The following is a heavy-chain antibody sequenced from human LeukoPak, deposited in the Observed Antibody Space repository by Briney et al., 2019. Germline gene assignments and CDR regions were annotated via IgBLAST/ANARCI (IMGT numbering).Heavy chain of an antibody. CDR1: GYTFTIYG. CDR2: ISAYNGNT. CDR3: AREILLDSSGYYWDY. Sequence: ASVKVSCKASGYTFTIYGISWVRQAPGQGLEWMGWISAYNGNTNYAQKLQGRVTMTTDTSTSTAYMELRSLRSDDTAVYYCAREILLDSSGYYWDYWGQGTLVTVSS. J-gene: IGHJ4*02. D-gene: IGHD3-22*01. V-gene: IGHV1-18*01.